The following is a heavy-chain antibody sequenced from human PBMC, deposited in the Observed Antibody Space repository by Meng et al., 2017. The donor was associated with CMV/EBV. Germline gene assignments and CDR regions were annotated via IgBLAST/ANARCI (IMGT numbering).Heavy chain of an antibody. Sequence: ASVKVSCKASGYTFTGYYMHWVRQAPGQGLEWMGWINPNSGGTNYAQKFQGRVTMTRDTSISTAYMELSRLRSDDTAVYYCARFVGYCSSTSCYPKRGLVDYRGQGTLVTVSS. J-gene: IGHJ4*02. V-gene: IGHV1-2*02. CDR2: INPNSGGT. CDR1: GYTFTGYY. D-gene: IGHD2-2*01. CDR3: ARFVGYCSSTSCYPKRGLVDY.